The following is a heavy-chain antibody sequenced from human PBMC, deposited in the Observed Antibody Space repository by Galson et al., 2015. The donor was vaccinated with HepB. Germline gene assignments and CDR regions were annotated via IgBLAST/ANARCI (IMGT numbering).Heavy chain of an antibody. Sequence: SVKVSCKASGFTFTSSAVQWVRQARGQRLEWIGWIVVGSGNTNYAQKFQERVTITRDMSTSTAYMELSSLRSEDTAVYYCAACGYYDSSGYYYSISSIDAFDIWGQGTMVTVSS. V-gene: IGHV1-58*01. CDR3: AACGYYDSSGYYYSISSIDAFDI. CDR1: GFTFTSSA. J-gene: IGHJ3*02. CDR2: IVVGSGNT. D-gene: IGHD3-22*01.